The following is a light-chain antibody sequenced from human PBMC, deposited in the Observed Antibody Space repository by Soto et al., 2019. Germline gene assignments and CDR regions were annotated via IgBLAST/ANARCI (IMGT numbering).Light chain of an antibody. CDR3: QSFDSSLSGWV. J-gene: IGLJ3*02. Sequence: QSVLTQPPSVSGAPGQRATISCTGSNSNIGAGYDVHWYQQLPGTAPKLLIAAVTSRPSGVPDRFSGSKSGTSAYLAITGLQTEEDADYYSQSFDSSLSGWVFGGGTKVTVL. V-gene: IGLV1-40*01. CDR2: AVT. CDR1: NSNIGAGYD.